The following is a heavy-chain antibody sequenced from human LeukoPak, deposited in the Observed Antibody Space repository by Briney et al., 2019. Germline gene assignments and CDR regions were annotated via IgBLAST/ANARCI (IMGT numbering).Heavy chain of an antibody. CDR2: IYTRGST. CDR3: ARVRYYYYMDV. D-gene: IGHD4-17*01. Sequence: SETLSLTCTVPGGSINNYYWSWIRQPAGRGLEWIGRIYTRGSTNYNPSLKSRVTMSVDTSKNQFSLKLSSVTAADTAVYYCARVRYYYYMDVWGKGTTVTVSS. J-gene: IGHJ6*03. V-gene: IGHV4-4*07. CDR1: GGSINNYY.